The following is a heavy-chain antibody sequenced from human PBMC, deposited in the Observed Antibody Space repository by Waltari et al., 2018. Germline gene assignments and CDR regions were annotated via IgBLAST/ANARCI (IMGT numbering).Heavy chain of an antibody. J-gene: IGHJ1*01. CDR1: GGSLSTNYN. D-gene: IGHD4-17*01. CDR2: MQYRGST. Sequence: QLQLQESGPGLVKPSETLSLTCTVSGGSLSTNYNWGWIRQPPGKGLEWMGNMQYRGSTFYNPSLKSRVTISLDTSMNQFSLRLTSVNAADTAVYFCGRVAFGDDGGYFQHWGQGTLVTISS. V-gene: IGHV4-39*01. CDR3: GRVAFGDDGGYFQH.